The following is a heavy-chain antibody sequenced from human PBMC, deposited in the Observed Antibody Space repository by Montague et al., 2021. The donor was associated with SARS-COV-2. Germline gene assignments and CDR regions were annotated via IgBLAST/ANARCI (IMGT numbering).Heavy chain of an antibody. CDR3: ARVLGTVATSFNKGYLDY. D-gene: IGHD4-17*01. CDR2: GHAT. V-gene: IGHV3-23*01. Sequence: GHATYYXXSVKGRFTISRDNSKNTLFLQMNILRAEDTAVYYCARVLGTVATSFNKGYLDYWGPGSMVTVSS. J-gene: IGHJ4*02.